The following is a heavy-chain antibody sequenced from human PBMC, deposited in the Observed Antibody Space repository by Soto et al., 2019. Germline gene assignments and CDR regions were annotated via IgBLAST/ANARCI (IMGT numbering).Heavy chain of an antibody. CDR2: LIPVFDTP. CDR3: ASTPVNGRYSYYGMDA. CDR1: SFYA. D-gene: IGHD4-4*01. V-gene: IGHV1-69*13. J-gene: IGHJ6*02. Sequence: ASVKVSCKTGSFYAVSWVRQAPGQGLEWMGGLIPVFDTPSYAQKFQGRVTITADESKSTAYMELSSLRSEDTALYYCASTPVNGRYSYYGMDAWDQGIEVTVSS.